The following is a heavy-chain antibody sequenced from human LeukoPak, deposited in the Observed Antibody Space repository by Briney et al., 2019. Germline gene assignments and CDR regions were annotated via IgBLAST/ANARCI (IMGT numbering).Heavy chain of an antibody. CDR2: INHSGSI. CDR1: GGSFSAYY. Sequence: PSETLSLTCAVSGGSFSAYYWSLIRQPPGKGLEWIGEINHSGSINYNPSLKSRVTISIDTSKIQFSLKLNSVTAADTALYYCARGRRVAGTGNRPFDPRGQGTLVTVSS. D-gene: IGHD6-13*01. CDR3: ARGRRVAGTGNRPFDP. J-gene: IGHJ5*02. V-gene: IGHV4-34*01.